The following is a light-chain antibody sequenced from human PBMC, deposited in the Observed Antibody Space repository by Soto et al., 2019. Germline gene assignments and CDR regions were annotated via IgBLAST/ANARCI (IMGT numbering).Light chain of an antibody. V-gene: IGKV3-11*01. Sequence: IGVKMSAAAVSVSPGERATLSCRASQSISRSLAWYQHKPGQAPRLLIYDASNRATGIPARFSGSGSGTDFTLTIISLQPEDFVVYYCQLRSNWPIPFGQGTRLENK. CDR3: QLRSNWPIP. J-gene: IGKJ5*01. CDR1: QSISRS. CDR2: DAS.